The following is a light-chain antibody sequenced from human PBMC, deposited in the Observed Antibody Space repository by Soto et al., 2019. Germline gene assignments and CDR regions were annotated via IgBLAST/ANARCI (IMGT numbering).Light chain of an antibody. Sequence: QSVPTQPPSASGTPGQRVTISCSGSSSNIGSNFVYWYQQIPGTAPKLLIYRNNQRPSGVPDRFSGSKSGTSASLAISGLRSEDAADYYCAAWDDSLSGVVFGGGTKLTVL. J-gene: IGLJ2*01. CDR1: SSNIGSNF. V-gene: IGLV1-47*01. CDR3: AAWDDSLSGVV. CDR2: RNN.